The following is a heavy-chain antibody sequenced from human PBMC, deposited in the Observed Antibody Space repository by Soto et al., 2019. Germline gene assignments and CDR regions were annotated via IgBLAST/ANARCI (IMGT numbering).Heavy chain of an antibody. CDR3: AKGTY. CDR1: GFTFSSYS. V-gene: IGHV3-21*01. J-gene: IGHJ4*02. Sequence: GGSLRLSCAASGFTFSSYSMNWVRQAPGKGLEWVSSISSSSSYIYYEDSVKGRFTISRDNAKNSLYLQMNSLRAEDTAVYYCAKGTYWGQGTLVTVSS. CDR2: ISSSSSYI. D-gene: IGHD1-1*01.